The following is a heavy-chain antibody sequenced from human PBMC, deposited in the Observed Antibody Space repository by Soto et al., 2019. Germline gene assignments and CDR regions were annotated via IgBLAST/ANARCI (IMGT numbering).Heavy chain of an antibody. CDR2: IIPIFGTA. V-gene: IGHV1-69*12. J-gene: IGHJ5*02. D-gene: IGHD1-26*01. CDR1: GGTFSSYA. Sequence: QVQLVQSGAEVKKPGSSVKVSCKASGGTFSSYAISWVRQAPGQGLEWMGGIIPIFGTANYAQKFQGRVTSTADESRSTAYGALSSLRSEDTAAYYCAGDYCEKGHWFDPWGQGTLVTVSS. CDR3: AGDYCEKGHWFDP.